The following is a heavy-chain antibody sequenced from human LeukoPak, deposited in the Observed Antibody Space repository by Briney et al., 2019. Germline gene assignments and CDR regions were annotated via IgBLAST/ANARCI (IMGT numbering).Heavy chain of an antibody. CDR1: GFTFSSYG. CDR3: AKELGELIPFDI. Sequence: QPGGSLRLSCAASGFTFSSYGMHWVRQAPGKGLEWVAFIRYDGSNKYYADSVKGRFTISRDNSKNTLYLQMNSLRAEDTAVYYCAKELGELIPFDIWGQGTMVTVSS. J-gene: IGHJ3*02. D-gene: IGHD3-10*01. CDR2: IRYDGSNK. V-gene: IGHV3-30*02.